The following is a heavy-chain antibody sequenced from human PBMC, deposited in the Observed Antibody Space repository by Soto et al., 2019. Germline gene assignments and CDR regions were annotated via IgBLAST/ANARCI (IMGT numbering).Heavy chain of an antibody. D-gene: IGHD5-18*01. V-gene: IGHV4-30-2*01. CDR3: ATYTAMVTGYFDD. Sequence: TLSLTFAVSGGSISSGGYSWSWIRQPPGKGLEWIGYIYHSGSTYYNPSLKSRVTISVDRSKNQFSLKLSSVTAADTAVYYCATYTAMVTGYFDDWGQGTLVTVAS. CDR2: IYHSGST. J-gene: IGHJ4*02. CDR1: GGSISSGGYS.